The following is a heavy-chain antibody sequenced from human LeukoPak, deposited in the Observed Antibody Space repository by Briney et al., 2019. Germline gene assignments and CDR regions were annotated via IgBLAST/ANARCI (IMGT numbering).Heavy chain of an antibody. D-gene: IGHD2-15*01. CDR3: TRDQTPYY. J-gene: IGHJ4*02. CDR1: GFTFGDYA. CDR2: IRSKAYGGAT. V-gene: IGHV3-49*04. Sequence: GGSLRLSCTASGFTFGDYAMSWVRQAPGKGLEWVGFIRSKAYGGATQYAASVKGRFTISRDDSKGIAYLQMNSLKTEDTAVYYCTRDQTPYYWGQGTLVTVSS.